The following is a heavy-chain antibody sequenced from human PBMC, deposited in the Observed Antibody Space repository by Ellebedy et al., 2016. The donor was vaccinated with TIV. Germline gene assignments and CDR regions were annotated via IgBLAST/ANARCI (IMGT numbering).Heavy chain of an antibody. D-gene: IGHD3-10*01. J-gene: IGHJ4*02. CDR2: IYTSGST. CDR3: AGSGSYYRI. V-gene: IGHV4-4*07. CDR1: GGSISSYY. Sequence: SETLSLTXTVSGGSISSYYWSWIRQPAGKGLEWIGRIYTSGSTNYNPSLKSRVTMSVDTSKNQFSLQLNSVTPEDTAVYYCAGSGSYYRIWGQGTLVTVSS.